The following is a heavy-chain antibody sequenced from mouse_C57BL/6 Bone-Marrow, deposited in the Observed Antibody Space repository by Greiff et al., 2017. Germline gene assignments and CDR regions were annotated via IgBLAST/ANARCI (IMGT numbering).Heavy chain of an antibody. J-gene: IGHJ3*01. D-gene: IGHD2-4*01. V-gene: IGHV5-2*03. CDR1: EYEFPSHD. CDR2: INSDGGST. CDR3: ARQGDYDPAWFAY. Sequence: EVKVEESGGGLVQPGESLKLSCESNEYEFPSHDMSWVRKTPEKRLELVAAINSDGGSTYYPDTMERRFIISRDNTKETLYLQMSSLRSEDTALYYCARQGDYDPAWFAYWGQGTLVTVSA.